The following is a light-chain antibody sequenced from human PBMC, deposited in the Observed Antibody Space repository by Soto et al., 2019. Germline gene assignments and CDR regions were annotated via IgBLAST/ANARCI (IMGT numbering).Light chain of an antibody. V-gene: IGKV3-20*01. J-gene: IGKJ2*01. CDR3: QQYGSSSMNT. CDR2: DAS. Sequence: EIVLTQSPGTLSLSPGERAALSCRASQSVTNTYLAWYQLKPGQAPRLLISDASRRATGIPDRFSGSGSGTDFTLTISRLEPEDFAVYYCQQYGSSSMNTFGQGTKLEIK. CDR1: QSVTNTY.